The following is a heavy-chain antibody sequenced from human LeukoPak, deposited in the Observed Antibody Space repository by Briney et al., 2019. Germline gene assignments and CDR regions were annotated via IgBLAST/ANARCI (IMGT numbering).Heavy chain of an antibody. CDR2: ISYDGSNK. Sequence: GSLRLSCAASGFTFSSYAMHWVRQAPGKGLEWVAVISYDGSNKYYADSVKGRFTISRDNSKNTLYLQMNSLRAEDTAVYYCATGDIVGASWFDPWGQGTLVTVSS. V-gene: IGHV3-30-3*01. CDR1: GFTFSSYA. D-gene: IGHD2-21*01. J-gene: IGHJ5*02. CDR3: ATGDIVGASWFDP.